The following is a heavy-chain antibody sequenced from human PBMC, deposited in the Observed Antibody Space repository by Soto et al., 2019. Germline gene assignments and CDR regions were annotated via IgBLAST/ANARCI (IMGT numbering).Heavy chain of an antibody. CDR1: GFTFSSYS. V-gene: IGHV3-21*01. Sequence: EVQLVESGGGLVKPGGSLRLSCAASGFTFSSYSMNWVRQAPGKGLEWVSSISSSSSYLYYADSVKGRFTISRDNAKNSLYLQMNSLRAEDTAVYYCARNGGLPTNYYYYMDVWGKGTTVTVSS. CDR3: ARNGGLPTNYYYYMDV. J-gene: IGHJ6*03. D-gene: IGHD2-15*01. CDR2: ISSSSSYL.